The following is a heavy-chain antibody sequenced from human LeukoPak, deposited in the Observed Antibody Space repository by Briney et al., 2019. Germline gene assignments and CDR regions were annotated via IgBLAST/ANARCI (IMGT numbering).Heavy chain of an antibody. CDR2: ISTNGGST. V-gene: IGHV3-64D*06. Sequence: GGSLRLSCAASGFTFSSYAMHWVRQPPGKGLEYVSGISTNGGSTYYADSVKGRFTISRDNSKNTLYLQMSTLRAEDTSVYYCVTELGIGGFDIWGQGTMVTVSS. CDR1: GFTFSSYA. J-gene: IGHJ3*02. D-gene: IGHD7-27*01. CDR3: VTELGIGGFDI.